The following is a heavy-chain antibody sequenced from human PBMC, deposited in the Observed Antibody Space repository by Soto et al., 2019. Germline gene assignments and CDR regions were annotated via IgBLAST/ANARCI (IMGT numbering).Heavy chain of an antibody. CDR3: ARDAARYCSSTSPVLCGFGERYGMDV. V-gene: IGHV3-66*01. CDR2: IYSGGST. D-gene: IGHD2-2*01. J-gene: IGHJ6*02. Sequence: EVQLVESGGGLVQPGGSLRLSCAASGFTVSSNYMSWVRQAPGKGLEWVSVIYSGGSTYYADSVKGRFTISRDNSKNTLYLQMNSLRAEDTAVYYCARDAARYCSSTSPVLCGFGERYGMDVWGQGTTVTVSS. CDR1: GFTVSSNY.